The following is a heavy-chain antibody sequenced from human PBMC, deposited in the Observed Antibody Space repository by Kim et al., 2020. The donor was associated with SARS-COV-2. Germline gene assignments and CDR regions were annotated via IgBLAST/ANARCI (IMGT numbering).Heavy chain of an antibody. CDR3: SRCCGLDY. CDR2: LRQDGSQT. CDR1: GFSFSTSA. V-gene: IGHV3-7*03. J-gene: IGHJ4*02. D-gene: IGHD6-25*01. Sequence: GGSLRLSCAASGFSFSTSAMSWVRQAPGKGLELVASLRQDGSQTSYGDSVRGRFTISRDNAKNSLYLQMNSLTGEDTAVYYCSRCCGLDYLGQGAQVTVS.